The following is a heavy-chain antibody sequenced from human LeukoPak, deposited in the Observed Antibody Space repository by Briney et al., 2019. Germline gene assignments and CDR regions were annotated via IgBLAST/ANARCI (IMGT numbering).Heavy chain of an antibody. CDR2: IYWNDDK. D-gene: IGHD5-12*01. V-gene: IGHV2-5*01. Sequence: SGPALVKPTQTLTLTCTFSGFSLSTSGVGVGWIRQPPGKALEWLALIYWNDDKRYSPSLKSRLTISKDTSKNQVVLTMTNMDPVDTATYYCARSYSDYDYFNNWFDPWGQGTLVTVSS. CDR1: GFSLSTSGVG. CDR3: ARSYSDYDYFNNWFDP. J-gene: IGHJ5*02.